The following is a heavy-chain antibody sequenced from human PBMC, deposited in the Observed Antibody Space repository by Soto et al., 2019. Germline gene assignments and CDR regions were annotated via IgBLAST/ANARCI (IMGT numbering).Heavy chain of an antibody. D-gene: IGHD1-1*01. CDR3: ATDFNWASDY. CDR2: INAGNGNR. CDR1: GYTFTSYA. Sequence: ASVKVSCKASGYTFTSYAMHWVRQAPGQRLEWMGWINAGNGNRKYSQRLQGRVTIASNTSASTGYMELSSLRSEDTAFYYCATDFNWASDYWGQGTLVTVSS. V-gene: IGHV1-3*01. J-gene: IGHJ4*02.